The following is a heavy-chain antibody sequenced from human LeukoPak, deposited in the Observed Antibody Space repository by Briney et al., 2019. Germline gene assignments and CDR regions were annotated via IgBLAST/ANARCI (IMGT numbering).Heavy chain of an antibody. Sequence: GGSLRLSCAASGFTFSSYSMNWVRQAPGKGLEWVSSISSSSSYIYYADSVKGRFTISRDNAKNSLYLQMNSLRAEDTAVYYCAGLPAYYYDTSGFYFDYWGQGTLVTVSS. J-gene: IGHJ4*02. CDR1: GFTFSSYS. CDR2: ISSSSSYI. V-gene: IGHV3-21*01. CDR3: AGLPAYYYDTSGFYFDY. D-gene: IGHD3-22*01.